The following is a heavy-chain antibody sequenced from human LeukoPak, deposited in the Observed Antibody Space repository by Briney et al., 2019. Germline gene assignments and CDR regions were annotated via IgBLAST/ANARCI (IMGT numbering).Heavy chain of an antibody. J-gene: IGHJ4*02. CDR1: GYTFTGYY. CDR3: ARGPVRRGYDSSGYYTFDY. V-gene: IGHV1-2*02. D-gene: IGHD3-22*01. CDR2: INPNSGGT. Sequence: ASVKVSCKASGYTFTGYYMHWVRQAPGQGLEWMGWINPNSGGTNYAQKFQGRVTMTRDTSISTAYMELSGLRSDDTAVYYCARGPVRRGYDSSGYYTFDYWGQGTLVTVSS.